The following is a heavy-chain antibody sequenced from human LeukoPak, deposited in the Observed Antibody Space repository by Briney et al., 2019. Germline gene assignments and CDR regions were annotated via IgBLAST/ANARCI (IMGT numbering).Heavy chain of an antibody. CDR1: GYTFTGYY. J-gene: IGHJ4*02. D-gene: IGHD3-9*01. CDR3: ARETPGWDDNNFDY. CDR2: INPNSGGT. Sequence: ASVKVSCKASGYTFTGYYMHWVRQAPGQGLEWMGWINPNSGGTNYAQKFQGRVTMTRDTSISTAYMELSRLRSDDTAVYYCARETPGWDDNNFDYWGQGTLVTVSS. V-gene: IGHV1-2*02.